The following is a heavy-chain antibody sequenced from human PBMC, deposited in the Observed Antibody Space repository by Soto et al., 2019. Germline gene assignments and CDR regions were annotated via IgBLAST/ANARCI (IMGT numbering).Heavy chain of an antibody. J-gene: IGHJ6*02. Sequence: PSETLSLTCTFSCGSIISYYWSWIRQPPGKGLEWIGYIYYSGSTNYNPSLKSRVTISVDTSKNQFSLKLSSVTAADTAVYYCARDRMVGATYYYYGMDVWGQGTTVTVS. D-gene: IGHD1-26*01. CDR2: IYYSGST. CDR1: CGSIISYY. V-gene: IGHV4-59*01. CDR3: ARDRMVGATYYYYGMDV.